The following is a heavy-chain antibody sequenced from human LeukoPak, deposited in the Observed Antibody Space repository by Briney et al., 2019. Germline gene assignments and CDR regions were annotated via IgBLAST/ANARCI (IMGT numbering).Heavy chain of an antibody. CDR1: GSSFTSYW. D-gene: IGHD6-19*01. J-gene: IGHJ4*02. V-gene: IGHV5-51*01. Sequence: GESLKISCKGSGSSFTSYWIGGVRQMPGKGLEGMGMIYPGESDTRYSPSFQGQVTISDDKSISTAYLQWSSLKASDTPMYYCASQSGWYDYWGQGTLVTVSS. CDR3: ASQSGWYDY. CDR2: IYPGESDT.